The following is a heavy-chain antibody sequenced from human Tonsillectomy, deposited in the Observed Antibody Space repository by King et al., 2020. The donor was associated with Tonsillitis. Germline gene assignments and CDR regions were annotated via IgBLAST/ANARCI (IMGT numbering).Heavy chain of an antibody. V-gene: IGHV3-23*04. Sequence: VQLVESGGGLVQPGGSLRLSCAASGFTFRSYAMSWVRQAPGKGLEWVSDIRGGGDNIVYTDSVKGRFTISRDNSNNTLYLLMNTLRAEDTAVYYCAKVVDTSKVKYFELWGQGSLVTVSS. CDR2: IRGGGDNI. CDR3: AKVVDTSKVKYFEL. CDR1: GFTFRSYA. J-gene: IGHJ4*02. D-gene: IGHD5-18*01.